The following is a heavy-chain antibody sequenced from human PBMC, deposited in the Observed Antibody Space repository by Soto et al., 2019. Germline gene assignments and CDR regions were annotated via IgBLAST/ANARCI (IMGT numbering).Heavy chain of an antibody. CDR3: ARVLRRSGGNSGIRYFDY. V-gene: IGHV3-21*01. D-gene: IGHD2-21*02. CDR1: GFTFSSYS. CDR2: ISSSSSYI. J-gene: IGHJ4*02. Sequence: GGSLRLSCAASGFTFSSYSMNWVRQAPGKGLEWVSSISSSSSYIYYADSVKGRFTISRDNAKNSLYLQMNSLRAEDTAVYYCARVLRRSGGNSGIRYFDYWGQGTLVTVSS.